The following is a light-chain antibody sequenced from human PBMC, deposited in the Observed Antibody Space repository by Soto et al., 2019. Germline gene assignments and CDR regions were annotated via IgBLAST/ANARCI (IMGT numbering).Light chain of an antibody. V-gene: IGKV1-5*01. J-gene: IGKJ1*01. CDR2: DAS. CDR3: QQYDSYPWT. CDR1: QSLSRW. Sequence: QMSQYPSTLSASVGDRVTITCRASQSLSRWLAWYQQKPGKAPKLLIYDASSLESGVPSRFSGSASRTEFTLSIAPLQPDDFATYYCQQYDSYPWTFGQGTNVDI.